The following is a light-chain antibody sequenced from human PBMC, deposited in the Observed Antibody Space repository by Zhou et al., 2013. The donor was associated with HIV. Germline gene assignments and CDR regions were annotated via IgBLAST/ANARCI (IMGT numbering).Light chain of an antibody. CDR1: QSISNY. V-gene: IGKV1-39*01. J-gene: IGKJ4*01. Sequence: DFQMTQSPSSLSASVGDRVTITCRASQSISNYLNWYQQKPGKAPELLIYAASTLQSGVPSRFSGSESGTEFTLTISSLQPDDFAVYYCQQYSSYPLTFGGGTKVEIK. CDR3: QQYSSYPLT. CDR2: AAS.